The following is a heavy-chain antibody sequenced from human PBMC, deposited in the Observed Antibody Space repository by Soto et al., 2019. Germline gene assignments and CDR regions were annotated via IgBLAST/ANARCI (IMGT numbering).Heavy chain of an antibody. V-gene: IGHV5-10-1*01. CDR2: IDPSDSYT. J-gene: IGHJ6*02. Sequence: PGESLKISCKGSGYSFTSYWLSWVRQMPGKGLEWMGRIDPSDSYTNYSPSFQGHVTFSIDKSISTAYLQWITLKASDTAIYYCARNSRYYYGMDVWGQGTTVTVSS. CDR3: ARNSRYYYGMDV. CDR1: GYSFTSYW. D-gene: IGHD2-15*01.